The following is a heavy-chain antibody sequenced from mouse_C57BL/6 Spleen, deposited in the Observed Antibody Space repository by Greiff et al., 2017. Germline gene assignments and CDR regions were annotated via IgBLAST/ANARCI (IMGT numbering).Heavy chain of an antibody. CDR1: GYFITSGYY. J-gene: IGHJ2*01. Sequence: EVKLQESGLGLVKPSQSLSLTCSVTGYFITSGYYWNWIRQFPGNKLEWMGYISYDGSNNYNPSLKNRISITRDTSKNQFFLKLNSVTTEDTAAYYCAREGITASHFDYWGQGTTLTVSS. V-gene: IGHV3-6*01. CDR3: AREGITASHFDY. D-gene: IGHD1-1*01. CDR2: ISYDGSN.